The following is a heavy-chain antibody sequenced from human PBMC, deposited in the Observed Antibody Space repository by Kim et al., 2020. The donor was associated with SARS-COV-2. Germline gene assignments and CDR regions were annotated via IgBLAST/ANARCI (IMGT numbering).Heavy chain of an antibody. Sequence: GGSLRLSCAASGFTFSSYAMSWVRQAPGKGLEWVSAISGSGGSTYYADSVKGRFTISRDNSKNTLYLQMNSLRAEDTAVYYCAKGADGYYDILTGYYRVYYYYGMDVWGQGTTVTVSS. CDR3: AKGADGYYDILTGYYRVYYYYGMDV. J-gene: IGHJ6*02. V-gene: IGHV3-23*01. CDR2: ISGSGGST. CDR1: GFTFSSYA. D-gene: IGHD3-9*01.